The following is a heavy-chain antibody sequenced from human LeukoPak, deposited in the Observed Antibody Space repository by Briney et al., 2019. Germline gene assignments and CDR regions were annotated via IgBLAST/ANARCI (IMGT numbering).Heavy chain of an antibody. Sequence: GGSLRLSCAASGFTFSSYAMSWVRQAPGKGLEWVSAISGSGGSTYYADSVTGRFTISRDNSKNTLYLQMNSLRAEDTAVYYCAKGEMATIDAFDIWGQGTMVTVSS. V-gene: IGHV3-23*01. CDR3: AKGEMATIDAFDI. CDR1: GFTFSSYA. CDR2: ISGSGGST. J-gene: IGHJ3*02. D-gene: IGHD5-24*01.